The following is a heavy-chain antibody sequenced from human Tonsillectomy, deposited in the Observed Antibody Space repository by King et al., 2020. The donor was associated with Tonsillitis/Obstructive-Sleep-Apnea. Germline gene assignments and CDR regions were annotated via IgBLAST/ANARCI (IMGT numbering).Heavy chain of an antibody. J-gene: IGHJ5*02. V-gene: IGHV4-34*01. D-gene: IGHD1-14*01. Sequence: QVQLQQWGAGLLKPSETLSLTCAVYGGSFSGYYWSWIRQPPGKGLEWIGEINHSGSTNYNPSLKSRVTISVDTSKNQFSLKLSSVTAADTAVYYCARMGPPRKNWFDPWGQGTLVTVSS. CDR2: INHSGST. CDR3: ARMGPPRKNWFDP. CDR1: GGSFSGYY.